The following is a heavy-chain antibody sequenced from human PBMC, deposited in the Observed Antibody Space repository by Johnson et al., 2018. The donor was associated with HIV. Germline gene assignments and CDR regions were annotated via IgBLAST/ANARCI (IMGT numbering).Heavy chain of an antibody. CDR1: GFTVSSNY. J-gene: IGHJ3*02. V-gene: IGHV3-66*02. CDR3: ARAKRDYYGSGGVGAFDI. Sequence: MLLVESGGGLVQPGGSLRLSCAASGFTVSSNYMSWVRQAPGKGLEWVSVIYSGGSTYYADSVKGRFTISRDNAKNSLYLQMNSLRAEDTALYYCARAKRDYYGSGGVGAFDIWGQGTMVTVSS. CDR2: IYSGGST. D-gene: IGHD3-10*01.